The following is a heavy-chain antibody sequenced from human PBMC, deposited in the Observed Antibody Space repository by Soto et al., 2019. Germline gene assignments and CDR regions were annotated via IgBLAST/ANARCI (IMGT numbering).Heavy chain of an antibody. J-gene: IGHJ5*02. CDR1: GDSLSSYF. CDR3: AAMVVVASSGWFDP. Sequence: SETLSLTCTVSGDSLSSYFLSWIRQPPGKGLEWIGYINYSGSTSYKPSLKSRVTFSLDTSKKQFSLKLTSVTVADTAVYYCAAMVVVASSGWFDPWGQGTLVTVSS. D-gene: IGHD2-15*01. V-gene: IGHV4-59*01. CDR2: INYSGST.